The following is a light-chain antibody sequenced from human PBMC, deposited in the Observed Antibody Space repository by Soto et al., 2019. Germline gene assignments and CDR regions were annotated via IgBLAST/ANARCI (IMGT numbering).Light chain of an antibody. J-gene: IGKJ5*01. CDR1: QSISSY. CDR3: QQSYSTPFT. V-gene: IGKV1-39*01. CDR2: AAS. Sequence: DIEMTQSPSSLSSSAGDRVTITCRASQSISSYLIWYQQKPGKAPKLLIYAASSLESGVPSRFSGSGSGTDFTLIISSLQPEDFATYYCQQSYSTPFTFGQGTRLEIK.